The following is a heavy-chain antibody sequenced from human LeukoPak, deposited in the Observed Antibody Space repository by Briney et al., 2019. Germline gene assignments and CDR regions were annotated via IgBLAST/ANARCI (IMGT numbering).Heavy chain of an antibody. D-gene: IGHD6-19*01. CDR1: GGSISSYY. Sequence: ETLSLTCTVSGGSISSYYWSWIRQPPGKGLEWVSVIYTGSNTDYADSVKGRFTISRDNSKNILSLQMNSLRAEDSAVYYCARLVSDSSGWYHFDRWGQGTLVTVSS. CDR3: ARLVSDSSGWYHFDR. V-gene: IGHV3-53*01. CDR2: IYTGSNT. J-gene: IGHJ4*02.